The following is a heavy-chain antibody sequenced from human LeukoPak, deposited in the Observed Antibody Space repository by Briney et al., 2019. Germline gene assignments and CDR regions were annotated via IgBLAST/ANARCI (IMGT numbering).Heavy chain of an antibody. CDR1: GFTFSSYA. J-gene: IGHJ5*02. Sequence: PGGSLRLSCAASGFTFSSYAMSWVRQAPGKGLEWVSAISGSGGSTYYADSVKGRFTISRDNSKNTLYLQMNSLRAEDTAVYYCAKGEIWMPVVAATVSPWGQGTLVTVSS. CDR2: ISGSGGST. CDR3: AKGEIWMPVVAATVSP. D-gene: IGHD2-15*01. V-gene: IGHV3-23*01.